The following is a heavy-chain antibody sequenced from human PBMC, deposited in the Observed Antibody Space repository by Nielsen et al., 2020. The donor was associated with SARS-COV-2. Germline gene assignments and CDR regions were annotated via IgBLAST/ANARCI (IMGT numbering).Heavy chain of an antibody. Sequence: GESLKISCAASGFTFSDYYMSWVRQAPGKGLEWVSYISSSSSYANYADSVEGRFTISRDNAKNSLYLQMNSLRVEDTAVYYCARDPPYDSTGYYPDYWGQGILVIVSS. CDR1: GFTFSDYY. V-gene: IGHV3-11*05. CDR3: ARDPPYDSTGYYPDY. J-gene: IGHJ4*02. CDR2: ISSSSSYA. D-gene: IGHD3-22*01.